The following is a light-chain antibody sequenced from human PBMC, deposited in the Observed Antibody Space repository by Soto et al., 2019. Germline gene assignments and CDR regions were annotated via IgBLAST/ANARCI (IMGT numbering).Light chain of an antibody. V-gene: IGLV2-18*02. CDR3: SSYISAITSHV. CDR1: RSDFATRNS. J-gene: IGLJ1*01. Sequence: QSALTQPPSVSGSPGQSVTISCTGSRSDFATRNSVSWYQQATGTAPKLIIFEVNNRPSGVPDRFSESKSGNTASLTISGLQPEDEADYYCSSYISAITSHVFGTGTKVTVL. CDR2: EVN.